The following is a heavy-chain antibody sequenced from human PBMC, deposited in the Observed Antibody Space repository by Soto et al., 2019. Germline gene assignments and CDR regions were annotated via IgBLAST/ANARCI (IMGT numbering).Heavy chain of an antibody. J-gene: IGHJ5*02. CDR3: ARTKANKWFDP. V-gene: IGHV3-7*03. CDR2: IKQDGGEK. Sequence: PGESLRLSCAASGFTFSSYWMSWVRQAPGKGLEWVANIKQDGGEKYYVDSVKGRFTISRDNAKNSLYLQMNSLRAEDTAVYYCARTKANKWFDPWGQGTLVTVSS. CDR1: GFTFSSYW. D-gene: IGHD1-26*01.